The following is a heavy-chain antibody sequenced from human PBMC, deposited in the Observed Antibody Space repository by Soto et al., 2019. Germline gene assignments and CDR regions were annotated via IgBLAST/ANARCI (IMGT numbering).Heavy chain of an antibody. J-gene: IGHJ2*01. D-gene: IGHD6-19*01. CDR2: IYFSGST. Sequence: SETLSLTCTVSGASSISSYYWSWIRQPPGQGLEWIGYIYFSGSTVYNPSLKSRVAISIDTSRNQFSLKLNSVTAADTAFYYCTRESSSGWSRYFAPCGR. CDR1: GASSISSYY. CDR3: TRESSSGWSRYFAP. V-gene: IGHV4-59*01.